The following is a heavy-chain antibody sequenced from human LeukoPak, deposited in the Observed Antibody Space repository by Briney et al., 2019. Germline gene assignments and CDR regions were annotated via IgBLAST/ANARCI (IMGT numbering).Heavy chain of an antibody. D-gene: IGHD3-3*01. CDR2: IYHSGST. J-gene: IGHJ6*04. Sequence: SETLSLTCTVSGGSISSYYWSWIRQPPGKGLEWIGYIYHSGSTYYNPSLKSRVTISVDRSKNQFSLKLSSVTAADTAVYYCARDSDYDFKIDVWGKGTTVTVSS. CDR3: ARDSDYDFKIDV. V-gene: IGHV4-59*12. CDR1: GGSISSYY.